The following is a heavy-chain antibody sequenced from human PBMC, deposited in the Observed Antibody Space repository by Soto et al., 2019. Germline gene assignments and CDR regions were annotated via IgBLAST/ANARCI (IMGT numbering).Heavy chain of an antibody. V-gene: IGHV3-23*01. J-gene: IGHJ2*01. D-gene: IGHD2-2*01. Sequence: EVQLLESGGGLVQPGGSLRLSCAGSGFTFINYAMNWVRQAPGKGLEWVSSISGGGDATFFADSVRGRFTITRDNSKNTVTLQMNSLGVDDTAVYYCARKILGSTSRPNYWYVDLWGRGTRVTVSS. CDR3: ARKILGSTSRPNYWYVDL. CDR1: GFTFINYA. CDR2: ISGGGDAT.